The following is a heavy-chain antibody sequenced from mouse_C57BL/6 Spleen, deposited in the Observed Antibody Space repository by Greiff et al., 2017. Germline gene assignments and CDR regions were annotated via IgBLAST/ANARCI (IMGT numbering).Heavy chain of an antibody. CDR2: INPNNGGT. Sequence: VQLQQSGPELVKPGASVKISCKASGYTFTDYYMNWVKQSHGKSLEWIGDINPNNGGTSYNQKFKGKATLTVDKSSSTAYMELRSLTSEDSAVXYCARDPYYFDYWGQGTTLTVSS. V-gene: IGHV1-26*01. CDR1: GYTFTDYY. CDR3: ARDPYYFDY. J-gene: IGHJ2*01.